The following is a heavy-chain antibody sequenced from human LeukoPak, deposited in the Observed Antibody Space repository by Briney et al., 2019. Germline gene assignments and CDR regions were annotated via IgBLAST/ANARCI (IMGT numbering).Heavy chain of an antibody. CDR1: GGSFSGYY. Sequence: SETLSLTCAGYGGSFSGYYWSWSRQHPGKGPEGIGEINHSGSTNYKPALKRRASISVNRSKNQFSLKLSSVTAADTAVYYCARVVRGVGWFDPWGQGTLVTVSS. CDR3: ARVVRGVGWFDP. D-gene: IGHD3-10*01. J-gene: IGHJ5*02. V-gene: IGHV4-34*01. CDR2: INHSGST.